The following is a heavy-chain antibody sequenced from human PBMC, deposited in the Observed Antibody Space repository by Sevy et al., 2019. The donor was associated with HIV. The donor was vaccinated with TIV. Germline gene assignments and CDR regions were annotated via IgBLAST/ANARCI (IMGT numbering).Heavy chain of an antibody. J-gene: IGHJ3*02. D-gene: IGHD6-13*01. V-gene: IGHV1-69*13. Sequence: SVKVSCKASGGTFSSYAISWVRQAPGQGLEWMGGIIPIFGTANYAQKFQGRVTITADESTSTAYMELSSLRSEDTAVYYCATTGAGYSSSWYEGTAFDIWGQGTMVTVSS. CDR3: ATTGAGYSSSWYEGTAFDI. CDR1: GGTFSSYA. CDR2: IIPIFGTA.